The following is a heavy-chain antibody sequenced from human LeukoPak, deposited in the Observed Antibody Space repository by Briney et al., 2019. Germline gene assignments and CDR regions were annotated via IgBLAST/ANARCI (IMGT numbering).Heavy chain of an antibody. CDR1: GFTVSSNY. V-gene: IGHV4-34*01. D-gene: IGHD3-16*01. CDR2: INHSGST. Sequence: GSLRLSCAASGFTVSSNYMSWIRQPPGKGLEWIGEINHSGSTNYNPSLKSRVTISVDTSKNQFSLKLSSVTAADTAVYYCARDLGASYYFDYWGQGTLVTVSS. CDR3: ARDLGASYYFDY. J-gene: IGHJ4*02.